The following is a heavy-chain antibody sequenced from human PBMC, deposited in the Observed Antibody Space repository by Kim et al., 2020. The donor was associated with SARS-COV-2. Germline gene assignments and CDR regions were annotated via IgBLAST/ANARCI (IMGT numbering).Heavy chain of an antibody. Sequence: KFQGRVPMTRDTSTSTVYMELSSLRSEDTAVYYCARSGAIWYDSSGYYDYWGQGTLVTVSS. D-gene: IGHD3-22*01. V-gene: IGHV1-46*01. CDR3: ARSGAIWYDSSGYYDY. J-gene: IGHJ4*02.